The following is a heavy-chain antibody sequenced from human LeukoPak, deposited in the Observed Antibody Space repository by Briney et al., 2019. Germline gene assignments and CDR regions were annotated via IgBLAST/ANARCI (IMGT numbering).Heavy chain of an antibody. V-gene: IGHV3-23*01. Sequence: RGSLRLSCAASGFTFSSYAMSWVRQAPGKGLEWVSTISGSGDSTYYADSVKGRFTVSRDNSKNALYLQMNSLRAEDTAVYYCAKDRGVTGTTSHIWGQGTMVTVSS. CDR2: ISGSGDST. CDR3: AKDRGVTGTTSHI. CDR1: GFTFSSYA. D-gene: IGHD1-7*01. J-gene: IGHJ3*02.